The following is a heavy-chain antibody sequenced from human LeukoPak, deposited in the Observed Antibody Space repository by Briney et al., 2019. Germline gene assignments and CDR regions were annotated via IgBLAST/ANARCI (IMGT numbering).Heavy chain of an antibody. V-gene: IGHV3-11*01. Sequence: GSLRLSCAAFGFTFSDYYMSWIRQAPGKGLEWVSYISRSDNSISYADSVKGRFTISRDNAKNSLYLQMNSLRAEDTAVYYCARPISGYDVDAFDIWGQGTTVTVSS. CDR3: ARPISGYDVDAFDI. D-gene: IGHD5-12*01. J-gene: IGHJ3*02. CDR2: ISRSDNSI. CDR1: GFTFSDYY.